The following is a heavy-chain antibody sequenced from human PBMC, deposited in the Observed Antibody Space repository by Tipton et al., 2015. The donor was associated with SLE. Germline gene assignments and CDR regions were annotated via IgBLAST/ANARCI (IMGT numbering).Heavy chain of an antibody. J-gene: IGHJ4*02. CDR1: GGSFSGYY. D-gene: IGHD5-12*01. CDR3: ARGGVGGYDYFDY. V-gene: IGHV4-34*09. CDR2: IYNSGGT. Sequence: TLSLTCSVYGGSFSGYYWNWIRQPPGKGLEWIGYIYNSGGTDYSPSLKSRVTISADTSKNQFSLKLSSVTAADTAVYYCARGGVGGYDYFDYWGQGTPVTVSS.